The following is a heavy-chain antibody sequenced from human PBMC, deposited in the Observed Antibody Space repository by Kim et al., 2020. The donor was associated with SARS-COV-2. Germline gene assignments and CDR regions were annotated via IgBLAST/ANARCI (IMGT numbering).Heavy chain of an antibody. V-gene: IGHV4-61*07. D-gene: IGHD4-17*01. CDR3: ARHSLLRQDDAFDI. J-gene: IGHJ3*02. Sequence: TPSLKSRVTISVDTSKNQFSLKLSSVTAADTAVYYCARHSLLRQDDAFDIWGQGTMVTVSS.